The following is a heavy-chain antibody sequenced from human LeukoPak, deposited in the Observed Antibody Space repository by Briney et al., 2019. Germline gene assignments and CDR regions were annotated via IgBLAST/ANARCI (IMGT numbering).Heavy chain of an antibody. V-gene: IGHV4-59*01. CDR3: ARALGYYDSSGYYFAFDI. D-gene: IGHD3-22*01. Sequence: SETLSLTCTVSGGSISSYYWSWIRQPPGKGLEWIGYIYYSGSTNYNPSLKSRVTISVDTSKNQFSLKLSSVTAADTAVYYCARALGYYDSSGYYFAFDIWGQGTMVTVSS. CDR2: IYYSGST. CDR1: GGSISSYY. J-gene: IGHJ3*02.